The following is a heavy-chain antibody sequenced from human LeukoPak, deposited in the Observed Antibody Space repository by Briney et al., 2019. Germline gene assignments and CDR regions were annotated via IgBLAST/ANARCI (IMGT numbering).Heavy chain of an antibody. CDR1: GGSFSGYY. J-gene: IGHJ6*02. Sequence: PSETLSLTCAVYGGSFSGYYWSWIRQPPGKGLEWIGEINHSGSTNYNPSLKSRVTISVDTSKDRFSLKLSSVTAADTAVYYCARDSRYYDFWSGSPDYYYYYGMDVWGQGTTVTVSS. V-gene: IGHV4-34*09. D-gene: IGHD3-3*01. CDR2: INHSGST. CDR3: ARDSRYYDFWSGSPDYYYYYGMDV.